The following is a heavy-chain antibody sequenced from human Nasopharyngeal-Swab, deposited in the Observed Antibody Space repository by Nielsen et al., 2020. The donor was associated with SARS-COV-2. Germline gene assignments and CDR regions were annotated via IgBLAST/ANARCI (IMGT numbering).Heavy chain of an antibody. CDR2: VKQDGSEK. J-gene: IGHJ4*02. D-gene: IGHD6-13*01. V-gene: IGHV3-7*03. CDR1: GFTFSNYW. Sequence: GESLKISCAASGFTFSNYWMSWVRQSPGKGLEWVANVKQDGSEKYYVDSVKGRFTISRDNTMNSLFLQMSSLRAEDTAVYYCARRIAAGANGGNFDHWGQGTLVTVSS. CDR3: ARRIAAGANGGNFDH.